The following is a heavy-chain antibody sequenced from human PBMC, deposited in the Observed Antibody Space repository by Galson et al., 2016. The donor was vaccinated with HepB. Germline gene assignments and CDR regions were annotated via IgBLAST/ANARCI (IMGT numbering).Heavy chain of an antibody. V-gene: IGHV4-4*02. CDR3: ATMYGSGGFYGLDY. CDR2: IYHNGLT. D-gene: IGHD3-22*01. CDR1: GGSISDSTW. Sequence: ETLSLTCAVSGGSISDSTWWSWVRQSPGQGLEWIGQIYHNGLTNYNPSLESRLTISVDKSKKHFSLRLSSVTAADSAVYYCATMYGSGGFYGLDYWGQGTLVTVSS. J-gene: IGHJ4*02.